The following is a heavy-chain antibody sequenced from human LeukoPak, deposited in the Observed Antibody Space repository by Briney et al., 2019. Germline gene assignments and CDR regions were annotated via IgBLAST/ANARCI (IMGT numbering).Heavy chain of an antibody. D-gene: IGHD3-3*01. J-gene: IGHJ4*02. Sequence: GGSLRLSCAASGFTFSSYWMRWVRQAPGKGLEWVANIKQDGSEKNYVDSVKGRFTISRDNAKSSLYLQMNSLGAEDTAVYYCARSITIFGVITSYYFDFWGQGTLVTVSS. CDR2: IKQDGSEK. CDR1: GFTFSSYW. CDR3: ARSITIFGVITSYYFDF. V-gene: IGHV3-7*01.